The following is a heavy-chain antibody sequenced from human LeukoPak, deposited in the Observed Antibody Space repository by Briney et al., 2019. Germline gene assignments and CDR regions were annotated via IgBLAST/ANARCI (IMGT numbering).Heavy chain of an antibody. CDR2: IYSSGKT. Sequence: SETLSLTCSVSGGSIGRGSYYWGWIRQSPGKGLQWIGRIYSSGKTNYSPSLQRRVTISLDTSKNQFSLKLNSVTAADTAVYYCARGLDSGFYQYKGFAPWGQGTLVTVSS. J-gene: IGHJ5*02. V-gene: IGHV4-39*07. CDR1: GGSIGRGSYY. CDR3: ARGLDSGFYQYKGFAP. D-gene: IGHD3-22*01.